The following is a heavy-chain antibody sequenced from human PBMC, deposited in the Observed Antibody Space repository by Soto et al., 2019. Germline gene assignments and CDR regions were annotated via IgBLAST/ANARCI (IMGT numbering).Heavy chain of an antibody. J-gene: IGHJ4*02. V-gene: IGHV1-2*02. CDR2: INPNSGGT. D-gene: IGHD1-1*01. CDR3: AREPATAKPEGVDF. CDR1: GYTFSDYY. Sequence: QVQLVQSGAEVRKPGASVKVSCKASGYTFSDYYIHWVRQAPGQGLGWMGWINPNSGGTKYAPKVQGGVTMTRDTSITTAYMELSRLRSGDTAVYYCAREPATAKPEGVDFWGQGTLVTVSS.